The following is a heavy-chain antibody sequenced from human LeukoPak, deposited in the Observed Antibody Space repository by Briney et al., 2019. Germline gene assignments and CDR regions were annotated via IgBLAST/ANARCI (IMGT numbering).Heavy chain of an antibody. D-gene: IGHD1-26*01. V-gene: IGHV3-23*01. CDR2: ISGSGGST. Sequence: GSLRLSCAASGFTFSSYGMSWVRQAPGKGLEWVSAISGSGGSTYFADSVRGRFTISRDNSKNTLYLQMNSLRAEDTAVYYCARAVIVGATDYFDYWGQGTLVTVSS. CDR3: ARAVIVGATDYFDY. CDR1: GFTFSSYG. J-gene: IGHJ4*02.